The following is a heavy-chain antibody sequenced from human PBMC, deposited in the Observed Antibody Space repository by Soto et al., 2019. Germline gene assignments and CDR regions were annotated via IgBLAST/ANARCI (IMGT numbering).Heavy chain of an antibody. CDR1: GGTFSSYA. J-gene: IGHJ5*02. D-gene: IGHD6-13*01. CDR2: IIPNFGTA. CDR3: ARGVRAAGTGNWFVP. V-gene: IGHV1-69*06. Sequence: QVQLVQSGAEVKKPGSSVKVSCKASGGTFSSYAISWVRQAPGQGLEWMGGIIPNFGTANYAQKFQGRVTITAEKSTSSAYMELSSLRSEDTAVYYCARGVRAAGTGNWFVPWGQGTLVTVSS.